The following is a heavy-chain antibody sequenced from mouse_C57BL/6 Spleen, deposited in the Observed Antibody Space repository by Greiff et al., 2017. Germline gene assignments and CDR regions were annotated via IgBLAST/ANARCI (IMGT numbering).Heavy chain of an antibody. V-gene: IGHV1-72*01. D-gene: IGHD2-5*01. CDR1: GYTFTSYW. J-gene: IGHJ4*01. CDR2: LDPNGGGT. CDR3: AFYSNGAMDY. Sequence: VQLQESGAELVKPGASVKLSCKASGYTFTSYWMHWVKQRPGRGLEWIGRLDPNGGGTKYNEKFKSKATLTLDKPSSTAYMQLSSLTSEDSAVYYCAFYSNGAMDYWGQGTSVTVSS.